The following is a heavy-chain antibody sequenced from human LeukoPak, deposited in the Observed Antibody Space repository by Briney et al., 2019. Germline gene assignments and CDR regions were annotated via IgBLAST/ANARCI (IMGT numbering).Heavy chain of an antibody. Sequence: SETLSLTCTVSGGSISSGGYYWSWIRQHPGKGLEWIGYIYYSGSTYYNPSLKSRVTISVDTSKNQFSLKLSSVTAADTAVYYCARGTPDYSNPNWFDPWGQGTLVTVSP. CDR1: GGSISSGGYY. J-gene: IGHJ5*02. V-gene: IGHV4-31*03. D-gene: IGHD4-11*01. CDR2: IYYSGST. CDR3: ARGTPDYSNPNWFDP.